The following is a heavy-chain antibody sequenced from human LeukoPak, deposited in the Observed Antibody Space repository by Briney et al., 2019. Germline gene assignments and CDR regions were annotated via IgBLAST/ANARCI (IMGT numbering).Heavy chain of an antibody. V-gene: IGHV3-23*01. CDR1: GFDFGGRG. D-gene: IGHD3-10*01. Sequence: GGSLRLSCVVSGFDFGGRGMSWVRQAPGKGLEWVSAICGSGGTTYYADSAKGRFTISRDNSKNTLYLQMNSLRAEDTAVYYCARDLTLPLSGSGSYRDYWGQGTLVTVSS. CDR3: ARDLTLPLSGSGSYRDY. J-gene: IGHJ4*02. CDR2: ICGSGGTT.